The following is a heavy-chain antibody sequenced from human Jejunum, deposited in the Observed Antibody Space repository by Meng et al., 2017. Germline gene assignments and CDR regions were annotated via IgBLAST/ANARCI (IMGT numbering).Heavy chain of an antibody. J-gene: IGHJ4*02. CDR1: GGSISSTNW. CDR3: ARRGGAYSTGHFPHFDD. D-gene: IGHD6-19*01. V-gene: IGHV4-4*02. Sequence: GHRQEAGPGLAKPSGTLSLTCAVSGGSISSTNWWSWVRQPPGKGPEWIGDVFHTGSSNYSPSLRSRVTISVDKSKNQFSLNLSSVTAADTAVYFCARRGGAYSTGHFPHFDDWGQGTLVTVSS. CDR2: VFHTGSS.